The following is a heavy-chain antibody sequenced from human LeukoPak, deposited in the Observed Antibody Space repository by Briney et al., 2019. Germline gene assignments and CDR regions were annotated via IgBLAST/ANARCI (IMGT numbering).Heavy chain of an antibody. D-gene: IGHD3-22*01. CDR2: INSKNGGT. CDR1: GYTFSDYY. J-gene: IGHJ4*02. CDR3: ARAAPDYYDSSGYYSDDY. V-gene: IGHV1-2*02. Sequence: ASVKVSCKASGYTFSDYYIHWVRQAPGQGLEWMGWINSKNGGTNYAPNFQGRVTVTRDTSVTTAYMELSRLRSDDTAVYYCARAAPDYYDSSGYYSDDYWGQGTLVTVSS.